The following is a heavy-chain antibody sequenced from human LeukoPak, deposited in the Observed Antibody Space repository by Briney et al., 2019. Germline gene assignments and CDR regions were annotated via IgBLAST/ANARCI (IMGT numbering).Heavy chain of an antibody. J-gene: IGHJ4*02. D-gene: IGHD3-22*01. V-gene: IGHV3-30*18. CDR1: GFTFSSSG. CDR2: ISDDGSNK. CDR3: AKSFHSSGFYYVDY. Sequence: GGSLRLSCAASGFTFSSSGMHWVRQAPGKELEWVAVISDDGSNKYYTDSVKGRFTISRDNSKNTLYLQMNSLRADDTAVFYCAKSFHSSGFYYVDYWGQGTLVTVSS.